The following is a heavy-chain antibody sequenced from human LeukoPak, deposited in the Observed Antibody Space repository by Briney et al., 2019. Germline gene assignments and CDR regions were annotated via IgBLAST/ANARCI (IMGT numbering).Heavy chain of an antibody. CDR2: IYHSGST. CDR3: ARRVAVAGTWYMDV. D-gene: IGHD6-19*01. V-gene: IGHV4-38-2*02. Sequence: SETLSLTCTVSGYSISSGYYWGWIRQPPGKGLEWIGSIYHSGSTYYNLSLKSRVTISVDTSKNQFSLKLSSVTAADTAVYYCARRVAVAGTWYMDVWGKGTTVTVSS. CDR1: GYSISSGYY. J-gene: IGHJ6*03.